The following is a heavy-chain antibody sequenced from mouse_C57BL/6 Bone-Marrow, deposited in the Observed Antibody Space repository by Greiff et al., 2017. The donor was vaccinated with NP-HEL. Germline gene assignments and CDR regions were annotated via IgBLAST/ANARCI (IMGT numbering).Heavy chain of an antibody. J-gene: IGHJ3*01. V-gene: IGHV1-63*01. CDR1: GYTFTNYW. CDR3: ARRRGGYDYGFAY. Sequence: VQLQQSGAELVRPGTSVKMSCKASGYTFTNYWIGWAKQRPGHGLEWIGDIYPGGGYTNYNEKFKGKATLTADKSSSTAYMQFSSLTSEDSAIDYCARRRGGYDYGFAYWGQGTLVTVSA. CDR2: IYPGGGYT. D-gene: IGHD2-4*01.